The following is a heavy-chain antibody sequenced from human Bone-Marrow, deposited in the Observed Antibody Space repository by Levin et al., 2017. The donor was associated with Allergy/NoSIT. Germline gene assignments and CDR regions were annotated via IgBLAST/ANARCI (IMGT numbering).Heavy chain of an antibody. J-gene: IGHJ4*02. CDR3: AKATKETTVTALDS. CDR2: VNSDGSSP. D-gene: IGHD4-11*01. CDR1: GFTFSSYW. Sequence: SCAASGFTFSSYWMHWVRQAPGKGLVWVSRVNSDGSSPTYADSVKGRFTISRDNAQNRLYLQMNSLRVDDTAVYYCAKATKETTVTALDSWGQGILVTVSS. V-gene: IGHV3-74*01.